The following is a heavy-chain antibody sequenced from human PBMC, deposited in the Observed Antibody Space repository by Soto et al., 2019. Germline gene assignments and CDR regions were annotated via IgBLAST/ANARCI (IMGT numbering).Heavy chain of an antibody. CDR3: ARDSKASILGVRTPPFDY. Sequence: QVQLVESGGGVVQPGRSLRLSCAASGFTFSRYAMHWVRQAPGKGLEWVAAISYDGSNKYYADSVKGRFTISRDNSKNTLFLEMNSLRAEDTAVYYCARDSKASILGVRTPPFDYWGQGTLVTVSS. CDR2: ISYDGSNK. V-gene: IGHV3-30-3*01. J-gene: IGHJ4*02. D-gene: IGHD3-3*02. CDR1: GFTFSRYA.